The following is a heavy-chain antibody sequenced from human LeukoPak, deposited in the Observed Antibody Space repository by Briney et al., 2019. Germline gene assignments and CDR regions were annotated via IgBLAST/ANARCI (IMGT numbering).Heavy chain of an antibody. CDR3: ARDSPRGWSMDV. J-gene: IGHJ6*03. V-gene: IGHV3-7*01. CDR2: IKLDGSEQ. D-gene: IGHD3-10*01. Sequence: PGESLRLSCAASGFTFSYYWMYWVRQAPGKGLEWVASIKLDGSEQYYLGSVKGRFTISRDNARNSLYLQMNSLRAEDTAMYYCARDSPRGWSMDVWGKGTTVTVSS. CDR1: GFTFSYYW.